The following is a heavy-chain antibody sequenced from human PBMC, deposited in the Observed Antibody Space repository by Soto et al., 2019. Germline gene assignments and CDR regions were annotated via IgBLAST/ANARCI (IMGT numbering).Heavy chain of an antibody. CDR3: VRGRGGNYHLYFDH. J-gene: IGHJ4*02. D-gene: IGHD1-26*01. V-gene: IGHV1-46*03. CDR1: GYTFINYY. Sequence: ASVKVSCKASGYTFINYYIDWVRQAPGQGLEWMAIIDPNDGSTNYAQSFQGRLTVTRDTSTSTVYMELSSLTSEDTAVYYCVRGRGGNYHLYFDHWGQGTPVTVSS. CDR2: IDPNDGST.